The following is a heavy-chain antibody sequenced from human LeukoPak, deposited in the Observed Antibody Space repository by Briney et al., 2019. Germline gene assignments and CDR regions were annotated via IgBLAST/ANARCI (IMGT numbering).Heavy chain of an antibody. CDR2: ISTYNGNT. J-gene: IGHJ4*02. D-gene: IGHD3-3*01. V-gene: IGHV1-18*01. CDR1: GYTFPTYG. Sequence: ASVKVSCKASGYTFPTYGLSWGRQAPGQGVEGIGWISTYNGNTNYAQKFEGGVTMTPDTSTSTAYMELRSLRSDDTAVYYWARDPTEEFWSGFCSYFDFWGQGTLVTVSS. CDR3: ARDPTEEFWSGFCSYFDF.